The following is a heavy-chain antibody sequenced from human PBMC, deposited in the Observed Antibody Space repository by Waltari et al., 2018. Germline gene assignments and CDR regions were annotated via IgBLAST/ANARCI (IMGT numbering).Heavy chain of an antibody. CDR1: GFTFSSYA. Sequence: QPGRSLRLPCAASGFTFSSYAMPWVRQAPGKGLEWVAVISYDGSNKYYADSVKGRFTISRDNSKNTLYLQMNSLRAEDTAVYYCARDQGSSWYLYMDVWGKGTTVTISS. CDR3: ARDQGSSWYLYMDV. D-gene: IGHD6-13*01. CDR2: ISYDGSNK. V-gene: IGHV3-30-3*01. J-gene: IGHJ6*03.